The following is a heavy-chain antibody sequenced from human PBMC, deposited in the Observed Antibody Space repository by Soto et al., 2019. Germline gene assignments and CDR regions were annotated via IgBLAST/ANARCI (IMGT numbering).Heavy chain of an antibody. CDR1: GITFGSRA. D-gene: IGHD3-10*01. J-gene: IGHJ4*02. V-gene: IGHV3-23*01. CDR3: ARGSTHAYPGRRIFDF. CDR2: ITDSGVDA. Sequence: RLSCVASGITFGSRAMNWVRQAPGAGLEWVSSITDSGVDAKYADSVRGRFAISSDNSKNALYLQSSSLRAENAAVSYVARGSTHAYPGRRIFDFCGQGTLVTVSS.